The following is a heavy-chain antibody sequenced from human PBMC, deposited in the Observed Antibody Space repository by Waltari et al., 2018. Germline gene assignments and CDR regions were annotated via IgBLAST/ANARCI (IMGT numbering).Heavy chain of an antibody. J-gene: IGHJ3*02. V-gene: IGHV1-3*04. Sequence: QVQLVQSGAEVKKSGASVKVSCKASGYTFTSFAIHWVRQAPGQRLEWMGRINTGNGDTKYSQRFQGRLTITRDTSANTAYMDLSSLRSEDTAVYYCATLGEQLVREITHAFDIWGQGTMVTVSS. D-gene: IGHD6-6*01. CDR2: INTGNGDT. CDR1: GYTFTSFA. CDR3: ATLGEQLVREITHAFDI.